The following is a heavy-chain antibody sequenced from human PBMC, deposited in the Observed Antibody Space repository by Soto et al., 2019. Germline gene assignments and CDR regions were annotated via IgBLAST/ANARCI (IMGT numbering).Heavy chain of an antibody. CDR2: ISTYDDKT. Sequence: QVQLVQSGAEVKTPGASVKVSCRASGYSFRTHGISWVRQAPGQGLEWMGWISTYDDKTTFPQKFQGSITMTTDTSTSTAYMELRSLRSDDTAVYFCARDLGYCNSSGCFRNWFDPWGQGTLVTVSS. CDR3: ARDLGYCNSSGCFRNWFDP. V-gene: IGHV1-18*01. CDR1: GYSFRTHG. J-gene: IGHJ5*02. D-gene: IGHD2-15*01.